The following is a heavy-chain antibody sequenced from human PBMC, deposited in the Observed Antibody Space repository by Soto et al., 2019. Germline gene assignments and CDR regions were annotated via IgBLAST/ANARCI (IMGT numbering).Heavy chain of an antibody. J-gene: IGHJ6*02. Sequence: QVQLVQSGAEVKKPGSSVKVSCKASGGTFSSYAISWVRQAPGQGLEWMGGIIPIFGTANYAQKFQGRVTITASESTSTAYMELSSLRSEDTAVYYCARGYSYGTVWYYYGMDVWGQGTTVTVSS. CDR3: ARGYSYGTVWYYYGMDV. CDR2: IIPIFGTA. CDR1: GGTFSSYA. V-gene: IGHV1-69*12. D-gene: IGHD5-18*01.